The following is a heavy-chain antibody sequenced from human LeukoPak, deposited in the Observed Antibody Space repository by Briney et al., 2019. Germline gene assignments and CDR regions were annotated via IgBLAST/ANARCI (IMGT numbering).Heavy chain of an antibody. J-gene: IGHJ4*02. CDR3: ATSDRQFCSPTSCYMPFDF. CDR1: GHTLSEVS. D-gene: IGHD2-2*02. CDR2: FDPRGGET. Sequence: ASVKVSCKVSGHTLSEVSMHWVRQAPGQGLEWVGGFDPRGGETVLAQKFQGRVTLTEDTSTDTSSIELRSLRSEDTAVYYCATSDRQFCSPTSCYMPFDFWGLGTLVTVSS. V-gene: IGHV1-24*01.